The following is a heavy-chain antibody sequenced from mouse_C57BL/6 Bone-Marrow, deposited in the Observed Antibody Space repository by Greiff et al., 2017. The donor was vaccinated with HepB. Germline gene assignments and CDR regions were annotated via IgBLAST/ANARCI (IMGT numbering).Heavy chain of an antibody. CDR3: ARLWIYDGSHYYAMDY. CDR1: GYTFTSYG. CDR2: IYPRSGNT. Sequence: VKLQESGAELARPGASVKLSCKASGYTFTSYGISWVKQRTGQGLEWIGEIYPRSGNTYYNEKFKGKATLTADKSSSTAYMELRSLTSEDSAVYFCARLWIYDGSHYYAMDYWGQGTSVTVSS. J-gene: IGHJ4*01. V-gene: IGHV1-81*01. D-gene: IGHD2-3*01.